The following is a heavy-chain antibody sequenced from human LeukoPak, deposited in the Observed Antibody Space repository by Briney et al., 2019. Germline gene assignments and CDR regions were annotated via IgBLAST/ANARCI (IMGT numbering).Heavy chain of an antibody. Sequence: GGSLRLSCAASGFTVSSNYMSWVRQAPGKGLEWVSVIYSGGSTYYADSVKGRFTISRDNSKNTLYLQMSSLRAEDTAVCYCARGANNYDSSGYYFDVDYWGQGILVTVSS. D-gene: IGHD3-22*01. CDR1: GFTVSSNY. V-gene: IGHV3-53*05. CDR2: IYSGGST. J-gene: IGHJ4*02. CDR3: ARGANNYDSSGYYFDVDY.